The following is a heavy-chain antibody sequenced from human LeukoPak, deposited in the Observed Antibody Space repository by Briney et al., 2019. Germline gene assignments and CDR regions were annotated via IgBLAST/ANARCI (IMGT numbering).Heavy chain of an antibody. Sequence: SGTLSLTCAVSGGSISSSNWWSWVRQPPGKGLEWIGEIYHSGSTYYNPSLKSRVTISVDTSKNQFSLKLSSVTAADTAVYYCARALGYDYVWGSSPPGGYYFDYWGQGTLVTVSS. CDR3: ARALGYDYVWGSSPPGGYYFDY. CDR1: GGSISSSNW. J-gene: IGHJ4*02. D-gene: IGHD3-16*01. V-gene: IGHV4-4*02. CDR2: IYHSGST.